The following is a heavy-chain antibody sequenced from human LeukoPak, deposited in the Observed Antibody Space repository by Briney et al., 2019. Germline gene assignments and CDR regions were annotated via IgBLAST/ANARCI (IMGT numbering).Heavy chain of an antibody. J-gene: IGHJ4*02. CDR2: IHTSGST. V-gene: IGHV4-61*02. CDR3: ERDTYYYASGSQTPHFDY. Sequence: PSETLSLTCTVSGGSISSGSYYWSRIRQPAGKGLEWIGRIHTSGSTNCNPSLKSRVTMSVDTSKNQFSLKLSSVTAADTAVYYCERDTYYYASGSQTPHFDYWGQGTLVTVSS. D-gene: IGHD3-10*01. CDR1: GGSISSGSYY.